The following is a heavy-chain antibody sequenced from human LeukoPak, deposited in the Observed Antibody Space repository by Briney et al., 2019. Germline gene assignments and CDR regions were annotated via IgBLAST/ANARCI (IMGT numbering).Heavy chain of an antibody. J-gene: IGHJ4*02. CDR2: ISYDGSNK. V-gene: IGHV3-30*03. Sequence: PGRSLRLSCAASGFTFSSYGMHWVRQAPGKGLEWVAVISYDGSNKYYADSVKGRFTISRDNSKNTLYLQMDSLRADDTAVYYRARDGEPFDYWGQGTLVTVSS. CDR1: GFTFSSYG. CDR3: ARDGEPFDY.